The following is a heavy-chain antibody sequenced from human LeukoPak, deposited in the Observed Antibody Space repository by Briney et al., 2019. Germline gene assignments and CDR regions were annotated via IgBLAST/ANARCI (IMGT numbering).Heavy chain of an antibody. V-gene: IGHV3-21*01. D-gene: IGHD3-22*01. CDR1: GFTFSSYS. CDR3: AGGKSWLPPLDY. Sequence: GGSLRPSCAASGFTFSSYSMNWVRQAPGKGLEWVSSISSSSSYIYYADSVKGRFTISRDNAKNSLYLQMNSLRAEDTAVYYCAGGKSWLPPLDYWGQGTLVTVSS. J-gene: IGHJ4*02. CDR2: ISSSSSYI.